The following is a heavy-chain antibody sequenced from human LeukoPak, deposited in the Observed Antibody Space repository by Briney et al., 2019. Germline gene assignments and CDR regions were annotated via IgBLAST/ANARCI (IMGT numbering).Heavy chain of an antibody. CDR2: IYSGGST. J-gene: IGHJ4*02. CDR3: TRDPTQYLRYGYFDY. CDR1: GFTVSNNY. V-gene: IGHV3-66*01. Sequence: PAGGSLRLSCAASGFTVSNNYMNWVRQAPGKGLEWVSVIYSGGSTYYADSVRGRFTISRDNSKNTLYLQMNSLRAEDTAVYYCTRDPTQYLRYGYFDYWGQGTLVTVSS. D-gene: IGHD4-11*01.